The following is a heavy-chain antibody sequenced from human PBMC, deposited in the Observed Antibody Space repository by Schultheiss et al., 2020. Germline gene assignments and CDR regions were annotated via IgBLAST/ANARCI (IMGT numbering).Heavy chain of an antibody. J-gene: IGHJ4*02. V-gene: IGHV3-23*01. CDR3: ANGPFDY. CDR2: ISGSGGTT. CDR1: GFTFSSYA. Sequence: GESLKISCAASGFTFSSYAMSWVRQAPGKGLEWVSAISGSGGTTYYADSVKGRFTISRDTSKNTLYLQMNSLRAEDTAVYYCANGPFDYWGQGTLVTVSS.